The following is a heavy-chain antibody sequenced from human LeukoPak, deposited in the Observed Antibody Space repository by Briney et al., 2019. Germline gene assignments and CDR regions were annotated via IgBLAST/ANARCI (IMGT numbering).Heavy chain of an antibody. V-gene: IGHV3-20*04. CDR1: GFTFDDYG. J-gene: IGHJ4*02. CDR3: ARRRVTLVRGVDITSYYFDY. Sequence: GGSLRLSCAASGFTFDDYGMSWVRQAPGKGLEWVSGINWNGGSTGYADSVKGRFTISRDNAKNSLFRQMDSLRAEDTALYYCARRRVTLVRGVDITSYYFDYWGQGTLVTVSS. D-gene: IGHD3-10*01. CDR2: INWNGGST.